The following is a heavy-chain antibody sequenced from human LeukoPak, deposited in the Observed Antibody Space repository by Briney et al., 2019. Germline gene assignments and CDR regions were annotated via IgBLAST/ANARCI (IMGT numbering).Heavy chain of an antibody. Sequence: PGGSLRLSCAASGVTFSDYYMSWVRQAPGKGLEWISVIYSGGSTYYADSVKGRFTISRDNSKNTLYLQMNSLRAEDTAVYYCARGVVAAAGTFDYWGQGTLVTVSS. CDR1: GVTFSDYY. V-gene: IGHV3-66*01. J-gene: IGHJ4*02. CDR2: IYSGGST. CDR3: ARGVVAAAGTFDY. D-gene: IGHD6-13*01.